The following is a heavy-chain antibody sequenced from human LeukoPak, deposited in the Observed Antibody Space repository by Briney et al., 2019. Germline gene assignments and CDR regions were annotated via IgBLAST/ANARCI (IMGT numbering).Heavy chain of an antibody. Sequence: GGSLRLSCAASGFTFSSYAMYWVRQAPGKGLEWVAVISYDGSDKFYADSVKGRFTISRDSSKNTLYLQMNSLRPEDTAVYYCARCTAVAGYYYYMDVWGKGTTVTVSS. CDR2: ISYDGSDK. D-gene: IGHD6-19*01. CDR3: ARCTAVAGYYYYMDV. CDR1: GFTFSSYA. V-gene: IGHV3-30*04. J-gene: IGHJ6*03.